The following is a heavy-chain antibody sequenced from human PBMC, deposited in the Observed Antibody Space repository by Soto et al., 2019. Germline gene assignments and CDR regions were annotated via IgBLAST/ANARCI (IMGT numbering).Heavy chain of an antibody. V-gene: IGHV3-53*04. Sequence: GGSLRLSCAASGFTVSSNYMSWVRQAPGKGLEWVSVIYSGGSTYYADSVKGRFTISRHNSKNTLYLQMNSLRAEDTAVYYCARDYGDYRGLGAFDIWGQGTMVTVSS. CDR1: GFTVSSNY. D-gene: IGHD4-17*01. CDR3: ARDYGDYRGLGAFDI. J-gene: IGHJ3*02. CDR2: IYSGGST.